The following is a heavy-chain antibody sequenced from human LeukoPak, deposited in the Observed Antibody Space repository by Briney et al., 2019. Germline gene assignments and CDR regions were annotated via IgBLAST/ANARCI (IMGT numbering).Heavy chain of an antibody. D-gene: IGHD6-6*01. CDR2: IKQDGSQK. J-gene: IGHJ4*02. Sequence: GGSLRLSCAASGFTFSTYYMTWVRQAPGKGLEWVANIKQDGSQKYYVDSVQGRFTISRDNAKNSLYLQMNSLRAEDTAVYYCAKEQLAFTSFDYWGQGTLVTVSS. CDR3: AKEQLAFTSFDY. CDR1: GFTFSTYY. V-gene: IGHV3-7*01.